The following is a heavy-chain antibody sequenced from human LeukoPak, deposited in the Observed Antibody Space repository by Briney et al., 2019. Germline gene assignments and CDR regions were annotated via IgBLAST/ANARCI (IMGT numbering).Heavy chain of an antibody. CDR2: IMSNGRST. Sequence: GGSLRLSCSGSGFTFSDYAIFWVRQAPGKGLEYVSAIMSNGRSTYLADTVKDRFTISRDNSKNMLYLQMSSLRPEDTAVYYCVKAKYYSWSDGSSFDCWGQGTLVTVSS. V-gene: IGHV3-64D*06. CDR3: VKAKYYSWSDGSSFDC. J-gene: IGHJ4*02. D-gene: IGHD1-1*01. CDR1: GFTFSDYA.